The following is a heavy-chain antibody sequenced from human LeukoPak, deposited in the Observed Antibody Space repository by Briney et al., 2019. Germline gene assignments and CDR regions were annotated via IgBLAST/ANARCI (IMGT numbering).Heavy chain of an antibody. Sequence: SETLSLTCTVSGGSISSSSYYWGWIRQPPGKGLEWIGSIYYSGSTYYNPSLKSRVTISVDTSKNQFPLKLSSVTAADTAVYYCAREAVGGYSYGPNHWYFDLWGRGTLVTVSS. CDR1: GGSISSSSYY. J-gene: IGHJ2*01. V-gene: IGHV4-39*06. CDR2: IYYSGST. D-gene: IGHD5-18*01. CDR3: AREAVGGYSYGPNHWYFDL.